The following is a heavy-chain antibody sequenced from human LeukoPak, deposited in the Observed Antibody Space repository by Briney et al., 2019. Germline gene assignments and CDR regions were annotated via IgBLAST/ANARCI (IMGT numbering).Heavy chain of an antibody. Sequence: ASVTVSFKASGYTFTSYGISWVRQAPGQGLEGMGWISAYNGNTNYAQKLQGRVTMTTDTSTSTAYMELRSLRSDDTAVYYCARDSLYCDSSGAFDYWGQGTLVTVSS. CDR2: ISAYNGNT. J-gene: IGHJ4*02. V-gene: IGHV1-18*01. CDR3: ARDSLYCDSSGAFDY. D-gene: IGHD3-22*01. CDR1: GYTFTSYG.